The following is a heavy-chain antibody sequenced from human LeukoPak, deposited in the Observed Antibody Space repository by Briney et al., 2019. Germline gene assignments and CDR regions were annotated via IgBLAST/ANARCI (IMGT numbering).Heavy chain of an antibody. V-gene: IGHV1-46*01. CDR1: GYTFSSYY. CDR3: ARDNPYSGYGSGASDI. J-gene: IGHJ3*02. Sequence: ASVKVSCKASGYTFSSYYMNWVRQAPGQGLEWMGIINPSAGSTTYAQKFQGRVTMTRDTSTSTVYMEVSSLRSEDTAVYYCARDNPYSGYGSGASDIWGQGTMVTVSS. D-gene: IGHD5-12*01. CDR2: INPSAGST.